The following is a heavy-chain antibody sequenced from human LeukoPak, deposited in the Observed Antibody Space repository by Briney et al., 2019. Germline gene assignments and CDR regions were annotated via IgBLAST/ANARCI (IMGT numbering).Heavy chain of an antibody. CDR2: MNPNSGNT. Sequence: ASVKVSFKASGYTFTSYDINWVRQATGQGLEWMGWMNPNSGNTGYAQKFQGRVTMTRNTSISTAYMELSSLRSDDTAVYYCERRTIAAAGPIPGMDVWGKGTTVTVSS. V-gene: IGHV1-8*01. CDR1: GYTFTSYD. D-gene: IGHD6-13*01. CDR3: ERRTIAAAGPIPGMDV. J-gene: IGHJ6*04.